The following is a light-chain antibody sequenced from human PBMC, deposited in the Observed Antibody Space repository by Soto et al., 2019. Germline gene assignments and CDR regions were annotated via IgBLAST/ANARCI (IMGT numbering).Light chain of an antibody. CDR2: DVT. V-gene: IGLV2-14*01. Sequence: QSVLTQPASVSGSPGQSITISCTGTSSDVAHYNYVSWYQQYPGKAPKLMIYDVTTRPSGVSNRVSGSNSGNTASLTISGAQDEDEDDYYCSSYTSSSTYVFGTGTKLTAL. J-gene: IGLJ1*01. CDR1: SSDVAHYNY. CDR3: SSYTSSSTYV.